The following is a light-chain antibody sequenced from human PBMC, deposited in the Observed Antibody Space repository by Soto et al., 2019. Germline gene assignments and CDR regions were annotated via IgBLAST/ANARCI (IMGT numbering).Light chain of an antibody. CDR1: QDISNY. Sequence: DIQRTQSPSSPSASVGDRGTITCPATQDISNYLNWYQQKPGKAPKLLIYDASNLETGVPSRFSGSGSGTEFTLTINSLQPDDFAVYYCQQYNNWPLTFGGGTKVDIK. V-gene: IGKV1-33*01. CDR3: QQYNNWPLT. CDR2: DAS. J-gene: IGKJ4*01.